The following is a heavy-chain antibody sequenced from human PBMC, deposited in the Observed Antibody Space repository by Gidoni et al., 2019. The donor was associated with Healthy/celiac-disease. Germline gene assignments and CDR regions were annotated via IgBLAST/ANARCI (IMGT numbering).Heavy chain of an antibody. CDR2: VQPKRGGK. CDR3: ARDKKIITMVRGVGFDP. J-gene: IGHJ5*02. CDR1: GYTFTGYY. D-gene: IGHD3-10*01. V-gene: IGHV1-2*02. Sequence: QVQLVQSGAAVKKPGASVKVSCTASGYTFTGYYMHWVRQAPGQGAEWKGRVQPKRGGKKYGKKVKGKGNMTRDTSISTAYMELSRLRSDDTAVYYCARDKKIITMVRGVGFDPWGQGTLVTVSS.